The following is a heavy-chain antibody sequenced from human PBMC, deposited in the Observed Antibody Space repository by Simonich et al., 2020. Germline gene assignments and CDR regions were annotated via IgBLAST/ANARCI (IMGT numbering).Heavy chain of an antibody. V-gene: IGHV3-74*01. Sequence: EVQLVESGGGLVQPGGSLRLSCAASGFTFSSYWMHWGRQAPGKGVVGDSRMNSDGSSTSYADSVKGRLTISRDNAKNTLYPQMNSLRAEDTAVYYCARDYSNYDAFDIWGQGTMVTVSS. CDR2: MNSDGSST. CDR3: ARDYSNYDAFDI. J-gene: IGHJ3*02. D-gene: IGHD4-4*01. CDR1: GFTFSSYW.